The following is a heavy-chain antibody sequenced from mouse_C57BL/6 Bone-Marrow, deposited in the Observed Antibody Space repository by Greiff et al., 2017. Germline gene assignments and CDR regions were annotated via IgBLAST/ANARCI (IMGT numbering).Heavy chain of an antibody. Sequence: VQLQQSGPELVKPGASVKMSCKASGYTFTDYYMHWVKQKPGKGLEWIGEIYPGSGNTYYNEKFKGKATLTADTSSSTAYMQLSSLTSEDSAVYFFSLDYWGQGTTLTVSS. CDR3: LDY. CDR1: YTFTDYYM. CDR2: YPGSGNTY. V-gene: IGHV1-83*01. J-gene: IGHJ2*01.